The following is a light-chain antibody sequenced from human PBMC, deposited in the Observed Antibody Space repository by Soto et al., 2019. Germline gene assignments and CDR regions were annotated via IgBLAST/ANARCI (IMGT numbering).Light chain of an antibody. CDR2: GAS. Sequence: EIVMTQSPATLSVSPGERATLSCRASQTVGSNLAWYQQKPGQAPRLLLYGASTRATGIPVRFRGSGSGTEFTLTISSLQSEDSAVYYCHQYNSWPRGTFGPGTKVEIK. CDR3: HQYNSWPRGT. CDR1: QTVGSN. J-gene: IGKJ3*01. V-gene: IGKV3-15*01.